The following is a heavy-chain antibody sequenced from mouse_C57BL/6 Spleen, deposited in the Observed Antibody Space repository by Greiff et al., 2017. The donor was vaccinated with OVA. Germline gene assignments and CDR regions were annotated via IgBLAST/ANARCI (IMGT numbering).Heavy chain of an antibody. V-gene: IGHV1-82*01. J-gene: IGHJ4*01. CDR1: GYAFSSSW. D-gene: IGHD1-1*01. CDR3: ATYYYGSLYYAMDY. Sequence: VQLQESGPELVKPGASVKISCKASGYAFSSSWMNWVKQRPGKGLEWIGRIYPGDGDTNYNGKFKGKATLTAVKSSSTAYMQLSSLTSEDSAVYFCATYYYGSLYYAMDYWGQGTSVTVSS. CDR2: IYPGDGDT.